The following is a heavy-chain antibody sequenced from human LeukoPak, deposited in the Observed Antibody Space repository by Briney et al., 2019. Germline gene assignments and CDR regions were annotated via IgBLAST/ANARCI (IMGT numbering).Heavy chain of an antibody. V-gene: IGHV4-59*08. J-gene: IGHJ4*02. CDR1: GGSISGYY. Sequence: SETLSLTCIVSGGSISGYYWSWIRQPPGKGLEWIAYIHYSGSTNYNPPLKSRLTISVDTSKNQLSLKLNSMTDADTAVYYCARHGQNDGYPLDYWGQGTLVSVSS. D-gene: IGHD5-24*01. CDR2: IHYSGST. CDR3: ARHGQNDGYPLDY.